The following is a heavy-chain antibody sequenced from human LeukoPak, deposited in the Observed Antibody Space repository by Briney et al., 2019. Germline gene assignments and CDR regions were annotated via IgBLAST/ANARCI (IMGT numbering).Heavy chain of an antibody. J-gene: IGHJ4*02. D-gene: IGHD2-2*02. V-gene: IGHV3-23*01. CDR1: GFTFSSYD. CDR3: ARGGRYCTTTNCYIGK. CDR2: ISGGGGST. Sequence: PGGSLRLSCAASGFTFSSYDMSWVRQAPGKGLEWVSGISGGGGSTYYADSVKGRFTISRDNSENTLYLQMNSLRAEDTAIYHCARGGRYCTTTNCYIGKWGQGTLVTVSS.